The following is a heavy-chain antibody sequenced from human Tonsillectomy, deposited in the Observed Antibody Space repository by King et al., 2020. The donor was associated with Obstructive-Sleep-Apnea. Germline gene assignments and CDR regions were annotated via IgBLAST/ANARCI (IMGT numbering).Heavy chain of an antibody. CDR1: GGSFSGYY. Sequence: VQLQQWGAGLLKPSETLSLTCAVYGGSFSGYYWSWIRQPPGKGLEWIGEINHSGSTNYNPSLKSRVTISVDTSKNQFSLKLSSVTAADTAVYYCARRYCSGGSCDNYYYYYGMDVWGQGTTVTVSS. V-gene: IGHV4-34*01. J-gene: IGHJ6*02. CDR2: INHSGST. D-gene: IGHD2-15*01. CDR3: ARRYCSGGSCDNYYYYYGMDV.